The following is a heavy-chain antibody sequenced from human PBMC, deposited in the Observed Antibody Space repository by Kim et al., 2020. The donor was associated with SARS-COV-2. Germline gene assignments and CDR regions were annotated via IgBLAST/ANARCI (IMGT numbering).Heavy chain of an antibody. D-gene: IGHD3-3*01. Sequence: GGSLRLSCAASGFTFSSYAMSWVRQAPGKGLEWVSAISGSGGSTYYADSVKGRFTISRDNSKNTLYLPMNSLRAEDTAVYYCARNEFFYYYYGMDVWGQGTTVTVSS. CDR2: ISGSGGST. J-gene: IGHJ6*02. CDR1: GFTFSSYA. V-gene: IGHV3-23*01. CDR3: ARNEFFYYYYGMDV.